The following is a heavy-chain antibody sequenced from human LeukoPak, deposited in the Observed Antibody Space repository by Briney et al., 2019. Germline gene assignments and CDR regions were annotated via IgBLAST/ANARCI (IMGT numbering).Heavy chain of an antibody. CDR3: ARYGYCSGGSCYRGPLGY. V-gene: IGHV3-30-3*01. CDR2: ISYDGSNK. D-gene: IGHD2-15*01. J-gene: IGHJ4*02. CDR1: GFSFSSYA. Sequence: GRSLRLSCAASGFSFSSYAMHWVRQAPGKGLEWVAVISYDGSNKYYADSVKGRFTISRDNSKNTLYLQMNSLRAEDTAVYYCARYGYCSGGSCYRGPLGYWGQGTLVTVSS.